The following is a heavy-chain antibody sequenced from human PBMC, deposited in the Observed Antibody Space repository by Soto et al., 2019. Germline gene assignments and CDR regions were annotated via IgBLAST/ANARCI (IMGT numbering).Heavy chain of an antibody. Sequence: QVQLVESGGGVVQPGRSLRLSCAASRFTFSDYTMHWVRQAPGKGLQWVALIYYDGSKTYYADSVKGRFTVSRDNSNNTLYLETNSLRAEDTGVYYCARGGGNQLGDCYDNWGQGTLVTVSS. J-gene: IGHJ4*02. CDR2: IYYDGSKT. D-gene: IGHD2-21*02. CDR1: RFTFSDYT. V-gene: IGHV3-30*04. CDR3: ARGGGNQLGDCYDN.